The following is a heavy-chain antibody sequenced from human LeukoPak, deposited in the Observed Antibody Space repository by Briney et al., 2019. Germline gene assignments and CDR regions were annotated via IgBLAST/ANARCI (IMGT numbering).Heavy chain of an antibody. Sequence: GRSLRLSCVASGFTFKSYGMHWVRQAPGKGLEWVAIIWYDGSNKYYADFVKGRFTTSRDNSKNTLYLQMNSLRAEDTAVYYCARDLGYYWGQGTQVTVSS. V-gene: IGHV3-33*01. CDR3: ARDLGYY. CDR2: IWYDGSNK. D-gene: IGHD1-14*01. J-gene: IGHJ4*02. CDR1: GFTFKSYG.